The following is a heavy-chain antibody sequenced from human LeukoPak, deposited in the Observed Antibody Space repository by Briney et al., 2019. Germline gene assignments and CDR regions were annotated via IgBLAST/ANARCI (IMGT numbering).Heavy chain of an antibody. J-gene: IGHJ6*02. CDR1: GYTFTGYY. CDR3: YSGSYYVGVRPMDV. D-gene: IGHD1-26*01. Sequence: GASVKVSCKASGYTFTGYYMHWVRQAPGQGLEWMGWINPNSGGTNYAQKFQGRVTMTRDTSISTAYMELSRLRSDDTAVYYCYSGSYYVGVRPMDVWGQGTTVSVSS. V-gene: IGHV1-2*02. CDR2: INPNSGGT.